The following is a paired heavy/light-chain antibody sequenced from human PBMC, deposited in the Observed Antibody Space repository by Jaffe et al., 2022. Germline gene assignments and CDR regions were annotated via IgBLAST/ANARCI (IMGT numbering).Heavy chain of an antibody. J-gene: IGHJ5*02. CDR2: ISAYNGNT. Sequence: QVQLVQSGAEVKKPGASVKVSCKASGYTFTSYGISWVRQAPGQGLEWMGWISAYNGNTNYAQKLQGRVTMTTDTSTSTAYMELRSLRSDDTAVYYCARDRGITMVQGVIITSHGPPNWFDPWGQGTLVTVSS. D-gene: IGHD3-10*01. V-gene: IGHV1-18*01. CDR3: ARDRGITMVQGVIITSHGPPNWFDP. CDR1: GYTFTSYG.
Light chain of an antibody. CDR2: EVS. V-gene: IGLV2-8*01. J-gene: IGLJ1*01. Sequence: QSALTQPPSASGSPGQSVTISCTGTSSDVGGYNYVSWYQQHPGKAPKLMIYEVSKRPSGVPDRFSGSKSGNTASLTVSGLQAEDEADYYCSSYAGSSYVFGTGTKVTVL. CDR1: SSDVGGYNY. CDR3: SSYAGSSYV.